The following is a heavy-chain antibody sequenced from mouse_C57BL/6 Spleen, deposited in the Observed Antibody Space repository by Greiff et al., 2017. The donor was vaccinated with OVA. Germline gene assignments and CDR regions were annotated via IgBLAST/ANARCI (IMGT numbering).Heavy chain of an antibody. CDR1: GYTFTDYY. CDR2: INPNNGGT. CDR3: ARGGTITTVVEDY. Sequence: EVKLQQSGPELVKPGASVKISCKASGYTFTDYYMNWVKQSHGKSLEWIGDINPNNGGTSYNQKFKGKATLTVDKSSSTAYMELRSLTSEDSAVYYCARGGTITTVVEDYWGQGTTLTVSS. V-gene: IGHV1-26*01. D-gene: IGHD1-1*01. J-gene: IGHJ2*01.